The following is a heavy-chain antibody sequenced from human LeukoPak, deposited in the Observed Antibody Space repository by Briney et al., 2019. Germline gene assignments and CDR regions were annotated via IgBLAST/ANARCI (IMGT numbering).Heavy chain of an antibody. V-gene: IGHV1-69*01. D-gene: IGHD2-2*01. CDR1: GGTFSSYA. CDR2: IIPIFGKA. CDR3: ARAVVPAASLYYYYYYMDV. Sequence: ASVKVSCKASGGTFSSYAISWVRQAPGQGLEWVGGIIPIFGKANYAQKFQGRVTITAAESTSTAYMELSSLRSEDTAVYYCARAVVPAASLYYYYYYMDVCGKGTTVTVSS. J-gene: IGHJ6*03.